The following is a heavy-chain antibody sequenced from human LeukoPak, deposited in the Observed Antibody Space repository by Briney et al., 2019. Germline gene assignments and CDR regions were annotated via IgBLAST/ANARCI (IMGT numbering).Heavy chain of an antibody. CDR1: GFTFSSYA. J-gene: IGHJ5*02. Sequence: GGSLRLSCAASGFTFSSYAMSWVRQAPGKGLEWVANIKQDGSEKYYVDSVKGRFTISRDNAKNSLYLQMNSLRAEDTAVYYCARDGDFWSGYSLQFDPWGQGTLVTVSS. CDR3: ARDGDFWSGYSLQFDP. V-gene: IGHV3-7*01. CDR2: IKQDGSEK. D-gene: IGHD3-3*01.